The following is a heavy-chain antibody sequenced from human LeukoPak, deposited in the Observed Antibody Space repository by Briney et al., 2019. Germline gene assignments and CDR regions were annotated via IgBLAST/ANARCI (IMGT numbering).Heavy chain of an antibody. CDR2: IYHSGST. D-gene: IGHD6-25*01. CDR1: GGSISSGGYY. V-gene: IGHV4-30-2*01. J-gene: IGHJ4*02. Sequence: SETLSLTCTVSGGSISSGGYYWSWIRQPPGKGLEWIGYIYHSGSTYYNPSLKSRVTISVDRSKNQFSLKLSSVTAADTAVYYCASTKAAAAEDYWGQGTLVTVSS. CDR3: ASTKAAAAEDY.